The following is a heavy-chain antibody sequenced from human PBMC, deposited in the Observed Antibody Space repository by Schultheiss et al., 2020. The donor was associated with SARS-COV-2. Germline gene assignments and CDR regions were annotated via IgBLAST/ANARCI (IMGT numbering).Heavy chain of an antibody. V-gene: IGHV5-51*01. CDR3: ARLTDTAMHGMDV. D-gene: IGHD5-18*01. CDR2: IYPGDSDT. CDR1: GYSFTIYW. Sequence: GESLKISCKGSGYSFTIYWIGWVRQMPGKGLEWMGIIYPGDSDTRYSPSFQGQVTISADKSISTAYLQWSSLKASDTAMYYCARLTDTAMHGMDVWGQGTTVTVSS. J-gene: IGHJ6*02.